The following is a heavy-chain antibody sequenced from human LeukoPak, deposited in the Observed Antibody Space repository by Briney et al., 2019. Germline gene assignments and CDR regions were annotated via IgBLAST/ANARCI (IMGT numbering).Heavy chain of an antibody. D-gene: IGHD6-13*01. J-gene: IGHJ4*02. CDR3: ARCSSGSCYDY. CDR1: GFTFTTYA. Sequence: GGSLRLSCAASGFTFTTYAMHWVRQAPGRGLEYVSAISTDGGGTYYANSVKGRFTISRDNSKNTLYLQMGSLRVEDMAVYYCARCSSGSCYDYWGQGTLVTVSS. CDR2: ISTDGGGT. V-gene: IGHV3-64*01.